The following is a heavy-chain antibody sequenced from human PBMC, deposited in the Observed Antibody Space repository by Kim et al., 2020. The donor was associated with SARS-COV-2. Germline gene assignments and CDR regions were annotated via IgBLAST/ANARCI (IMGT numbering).Heavy chain of an antibody. D-gene: IGHD6-6*01. CDR2: IWNDGSNK. V-gene: IGHV3-33*01. CDR1: GFTFSTYG. Sequence: GGSLRLSCAASGFTFSTYGMHWVRQAPGKGLEWVAMIWNDGSNKYYADSMKGRFTISRDNSKNTLYLQMTSLRAEDTAVYYCATEYSSSSAFDYWGQGTLVTVSP. CDR3: ATEYSSSSAFDY. J-gene: IGHJ4*02.